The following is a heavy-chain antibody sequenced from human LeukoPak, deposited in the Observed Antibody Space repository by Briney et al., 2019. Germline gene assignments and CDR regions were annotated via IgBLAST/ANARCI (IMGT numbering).Heavy chain of an antibody. CDR2: IYSGGST. CDR1: GFTVSSNY. J-gene: IGHJ4*02. Sequence: GGFLRLSCAASGFTVSSNYMSWVRQAPGKGLEWVSVIYSGGSTYYADSVKGRFTISRHNSKNTLYLQMNSLRAEDTAVYYCARGSSGWPYYFDYWGQGTLVTVSS. D-gene: IGHD6-19*01. V-gene: IGHV3-53*04. CDR3: ARGSSGWPYYFDY.